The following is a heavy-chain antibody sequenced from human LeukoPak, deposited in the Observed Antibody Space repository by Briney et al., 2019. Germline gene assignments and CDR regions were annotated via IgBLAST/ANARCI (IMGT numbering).Heavy chain of an antibody. CDR1: GGSFSGYY. CDR2: INHSGST. V-gene: IGHV4-34*01. D-gene: IGHD3-10*01. Sequence: SETLSLTCAVYGGSFSGYYWSWIRQPPGKGLEWIGEINHSGSTNYNPSLKSRVTISVDTSKNQFSLKLSSVTAADTAVYYCATSSMVRGLPHMYGYYYYMDVWGKGTTVTISS. CDR3: ATSSMVRGLPHMYGYYYYMDV. J-gene: IGHJ6*03.